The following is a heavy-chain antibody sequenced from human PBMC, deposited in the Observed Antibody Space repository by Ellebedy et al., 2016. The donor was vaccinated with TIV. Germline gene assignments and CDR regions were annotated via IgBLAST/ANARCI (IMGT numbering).Heavy chain of an antibody. CDR2: IGSTGDT. D-gene: IGHD5-18*01. CDR1: GFTFSSYD. Sequence: PGGSLRLSCAASGFTFSSYDMHWVRQATGKGLEWVSAIGSTGDTYYPGSVKGRFTISRENAKNSLYLQMNSLRAGDTAVYYCARGIPVDTVTPGTYYYDYGMDVWGQGTRVTVS. CDR3: ARGIPVDTVTPGTYYYDYGMDV. J-gene: IGHJ6*02. V-gene: IGHV3-13*01.